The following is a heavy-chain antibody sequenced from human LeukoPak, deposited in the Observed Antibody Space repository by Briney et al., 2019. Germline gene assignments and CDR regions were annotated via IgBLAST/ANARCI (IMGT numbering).Heavy chain of an antibody. CDR2: IYYSGGI. CDR1: GGSVSSGGYY. V-gene: IGHV4-61*08. Sequence: NSSETLSLTCTVSGGSVSSGGYYWSWIRQPPGKGLEWIGHIYYSGGIYYNPSLKSRVTMSVDTSKNQFSLKLSSVTAVDTAVYYGARKTTTGPTKAAFDIWGQGTMLTVSS. CDR3: ARKTTTGPTKAAFDI. D-gene: IGHD4-17*01. J-gene: IGHJ3*02.